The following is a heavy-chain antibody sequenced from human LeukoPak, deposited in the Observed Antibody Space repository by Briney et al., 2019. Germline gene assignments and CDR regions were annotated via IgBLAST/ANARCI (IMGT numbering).Heavy chain of an antibody. V-gene: IGHV3-23*01. CDR1: GFTFWQQA. J-gene: IGHJ4*02. CDR3: AKDGGGYTLAGYYFDY. D-gene: IGHD5-12*01. CDR2: FSGSGSST. Sequence: GSLKLPCVAPGFTFWQQAGSRVRQAPGKGPEWVLAFSGSGSSTYYADSVKGRFTVSRDNSKNTLYLQMDSLRAEDTAVYYCAKDGGGYTLAGYYFDYWGQGALVTVSS.